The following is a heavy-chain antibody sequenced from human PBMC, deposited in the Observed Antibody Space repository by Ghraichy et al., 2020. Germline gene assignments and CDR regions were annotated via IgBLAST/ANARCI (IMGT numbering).Heavy chain of an antibody. Sequence: GESLNISCAASGFTFSSYAMNWVRQAPGKGLEWVSGISGSGGSTYYADSVKGRFTISRDNSKNTLYLQMNSLRAEDTAVYYCARDPSNYWYLKYFDYWGQGTLVTVSS. CDR1: GFTFSSYA. D-gene: IGHD2-8*02. CDR2: ISGSGGST. CDR3: ARDPSNYWYLKYFDY. J-gene: IGHJ4*02. V-gene: IGHV3-23*01.